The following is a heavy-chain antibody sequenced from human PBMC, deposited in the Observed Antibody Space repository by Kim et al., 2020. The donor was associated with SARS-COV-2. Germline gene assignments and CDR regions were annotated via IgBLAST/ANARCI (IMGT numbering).Heavy chain of an antibody. CDR3: ARDPSGSGNKRGLDY. D-gene: IGHD3-10*01. V-gene: IGHV1-3*02. Sequence: QVFQGRVTFTRDTSASTAYMELSSLRSEDTAVYYCARDPSGSGNKRGLDYWGQGTLVTVSS. J-gene: IGHJ4*02.